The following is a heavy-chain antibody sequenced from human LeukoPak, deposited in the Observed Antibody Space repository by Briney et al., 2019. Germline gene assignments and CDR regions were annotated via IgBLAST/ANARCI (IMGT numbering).Heavy chain of an antibody. D-gene: IGHD6-19*01. CDR1: GYSFTSYW. CDR3: ATQKGAVAGTFDY. V-gene: IGHV5-51*01. CDR2: IYPGDSDT. Sequence: RGEXXXISXKGSGYSFTSYWIGWVRQMPGKGXEXMGIIYPGDSDTRYSPSFQGQVTISADKSISTAYLQWSSLKASDTAMYYCATQKGAVAGTFDYWGQGTLVTVSS. J-gene: IGHJ4*02.